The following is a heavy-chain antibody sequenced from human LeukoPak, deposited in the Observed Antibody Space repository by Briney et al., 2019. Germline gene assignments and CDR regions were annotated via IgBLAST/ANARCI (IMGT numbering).Heavy chain of an antibody. CDR2: IKQDGSEK. CDR3: AREVRTPQGDWFDP. V-gene: IGHV3-7*01. D-gene: IGHD3-10*01. J-gene: IGHJ5*02. CDR1: RFTFSSYA. Sequence: GGSLRLSCAASRFTFSSYAMSWVRQAPGKGLEWVANIKQDGSEKYYVDSVKGRFTISRDNAKNSLYLQMNSLRAEDTAVYYCAREVRTPQGDWFDPWGQGTLVTVSS.